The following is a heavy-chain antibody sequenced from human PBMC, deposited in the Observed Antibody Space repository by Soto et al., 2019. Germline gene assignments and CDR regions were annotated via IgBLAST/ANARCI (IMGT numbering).Heavy chain of an antibody. CDR2: IFSIDEK. D-gene: IGHD2-21*02. V-gene: IGHV2-26*01. CDR3: ARIRGGDSGGWFDT. J-gene: IGHJ5*02. CDR1: GFSLSKATMG. Sequence: QVTLKESGPALVKPTETLTLTCTVSGFSLSKATMGVSWIRQPPGKALEWLAHIFSIDEKSYSTSLKSRLTTXVXSXKSQVVLTLANMDPVDTATYYCARIRGGDSGGWFDTWGQGTLVTVSS.